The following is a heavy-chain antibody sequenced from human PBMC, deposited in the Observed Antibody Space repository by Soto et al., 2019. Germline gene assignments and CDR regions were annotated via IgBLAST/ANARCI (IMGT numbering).Heavy chain of an antibody. D-gene: IGHD4-17*01. V-gene: IGHV1-69*01. J-gene: IGHJ6*01. CDR3: ARDMVPYGDYIHDCSTGMAV. CDR2: IIPICGTA. Sequence: QGLQWMGGIIPICGTANYAQKFQGRVTITADESTSTAYMELSSLRSEDTPVYYCARDMVPYGDYIHDCSTGMAVWGHGTTVIVIS.